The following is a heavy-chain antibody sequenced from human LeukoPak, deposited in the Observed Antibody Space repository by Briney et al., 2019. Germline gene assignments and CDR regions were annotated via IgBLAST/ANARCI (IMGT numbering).Heavy chain of an antibody. CDR3: ARVKKLMPELEF. J-gene: IGHJ4*02. V-gene: IGHV1-2*02. Sequence: ASVKGSCKSSGYTFTDYFIHWVRQAPGQGLEWMGWINPNSGATKYAQKFQGRVSMTRDTSINTAYMDLSNLRSDDTAIFYCARVKKLMPELEFWGQGTLVTVSS. CDR2: INPNSGAT. D-gene: IGHD2-2*01. CDR1: GYTFTDYF.